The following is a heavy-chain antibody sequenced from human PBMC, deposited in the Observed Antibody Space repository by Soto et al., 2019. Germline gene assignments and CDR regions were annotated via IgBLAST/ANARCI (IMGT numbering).Heavy chain of an antibody. CDR2: ITPNSGGT. D-gene: IGHD6-6*01. J-gene: IGHJ5*02. CDR1: GYTFTGYY. CDR3: ARGSIAALSRGWFDP. V-gene: IGHV1-2*02. Sequence: QVQLVQSGAEVKKPGASVKVSCKASGYTFTGYYMHWVRQAPGQGLEWMGWITPNSGGTNYAQKFQGRVTMTRDTSMSTAYMELSRLRSDDTAVYYSARGSIAALSRGWFDPWGQGTLVTVSS.